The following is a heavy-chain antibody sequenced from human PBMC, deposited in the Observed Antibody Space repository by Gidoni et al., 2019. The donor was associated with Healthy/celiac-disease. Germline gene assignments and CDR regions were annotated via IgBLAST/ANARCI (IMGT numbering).Heavy chain of an antibody. CDR3: AHGGVAGLEGYFDY. V-gene: IGHV2-5*02. J-gene: IGHJ4*02. CDR2: IYWDDDK. CDR1: GFSLSTSGVG. D-gene: IGHD6-19*01. Sequence: QITLKESGPTLVKPTQTLTLTCTFSGFSLSTSGVGVGWIRQPPGKALEWLALIYWDDDKRYSPSLKSRLTITKDTSKNQVVLTMTNMDPVDTATYYCAHGGVAGLEGYFDYWGQGTLVTVSS.